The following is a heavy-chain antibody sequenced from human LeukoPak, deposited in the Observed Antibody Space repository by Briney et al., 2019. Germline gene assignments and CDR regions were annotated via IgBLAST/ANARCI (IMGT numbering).Heavy chain of an antibody. Sequence: ASVKVSCKTSGGTFSYFAISWVRQVPGQGLEWMGGIIPIFGTTDYPHKFQDRVTMTADKSTNTAYMELSSLRSEDTAVYYCARGYCSSTSCSMGDFDYWGQGTLVTVSS. CDR3: ARGYCSSTSCSMGDFDY. CDR2: IIPIFGTT. J-gene: IGHJ4*02. V-gene: IGHV1-69*06. D-gene: IGHD2-2*01. CDR1: GGTFSYFA.